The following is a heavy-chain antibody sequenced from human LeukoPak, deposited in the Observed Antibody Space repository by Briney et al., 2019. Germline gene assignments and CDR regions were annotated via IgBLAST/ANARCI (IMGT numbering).Heavy chain of an antibody. CDR2: MNPNSGNT. D-gene: IGHD3-16*01. V-gene: IGHV1-8*02. CDR1: GYTFTGYY. J-gene: IGHJ2*01. Sequence: ASVKVSCKTSGYTFTGYYMHWVRQATGQGLEWMGWMNPNSGNTGYAQKFQGRVTMTRNTSISTAYMELSSLRSEDTAVYYCARDMRSTFWYFDLWGRGTLLTVSS. CDR3: ARDMRSTFWYFDL.